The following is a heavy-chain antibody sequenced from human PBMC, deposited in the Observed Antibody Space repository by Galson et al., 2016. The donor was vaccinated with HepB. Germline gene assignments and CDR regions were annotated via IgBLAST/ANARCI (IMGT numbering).Heavy chain of an antibody. CDR2: INAGNGNT. J-gene: IGHJ4*02. D-gene: IGHD5-24*01. CDR3: ARGQARWLYY. V-gene: IGHV1-3*01. CDR1: GYTFTSYA. Sequence: SVKVSCKGSGYTFTSYAMHWVRQAPGQRLEWMGWINAGNGNTKYSQKFQGRVHITRDTSASTAHMERSSLTSEDTAVYYCARGQARWLYYWGQGTLVTVSS.